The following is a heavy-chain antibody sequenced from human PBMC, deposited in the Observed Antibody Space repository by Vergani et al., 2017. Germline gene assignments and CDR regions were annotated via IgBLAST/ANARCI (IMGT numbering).Heavy chain of an antibody. CDR2: IYYSGST. CDR1: GGSISSSSYY. Sequence: QLQLQESGPGLVKPSETLSLTCTVSGGSISSSSYYWGWIRQPPGKGLEWMGSIYYSGSTYYNPSLKSRVTISVDTSKNRFSLKLSSVTAADTAVYYCAGGAAGTYWGDAFDIWGQGTMVTVSS. D-gene: IGHD1-1*01. J-gene: IGHJ3*02. CDR3: AGGAAGTYWGDAFDI. V-gene: IGHV4-39*07.